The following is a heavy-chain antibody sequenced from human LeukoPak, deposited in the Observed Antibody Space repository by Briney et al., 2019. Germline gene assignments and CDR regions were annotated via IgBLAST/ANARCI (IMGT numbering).Heavy chain of an antibody. CDR1: GYTFTGYY. J-gene: IGHJ6*02. D-gene: IGHD3-3*01. V-gene: IGHV1-2*06. Sequence: ASVKVSCKASGYTFTGYYMHWVRQAPGQGLEWMGRINPNSGGTNYAQKFQGRVTMTRYTSISTAYMELSRLRSDDTAVYYCARALTSPVLRFLEWPSYYYYYGMDVWGQGTTVTVSS. CDR3: ARALTSPVLRFLEWPSYYYYYGMDV. CDR2: INPNSGGT.